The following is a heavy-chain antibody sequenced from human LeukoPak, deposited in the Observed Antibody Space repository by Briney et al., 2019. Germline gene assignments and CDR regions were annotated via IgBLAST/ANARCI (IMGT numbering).Heavy chain of an antibody. D-gene: IGHD2-2*01. CDR1: GYSFTSYW. Sequence: GESLKISCKGSGYSFTSYWIGWVRQMPGKGLEWMGIIYPGDSGTRYSPSFQGQVTISADKSISTAYLQWSSLKASDTAMYYCATHIVVVPAADLGYGYFDYWGQGTLVTVSS. CDR3: ATHIVVVPAADLGYGYFDY. J-gene: IGHJ4*02. V-gene: IGHV5-51*01. CDR2: IYPGDSGT.